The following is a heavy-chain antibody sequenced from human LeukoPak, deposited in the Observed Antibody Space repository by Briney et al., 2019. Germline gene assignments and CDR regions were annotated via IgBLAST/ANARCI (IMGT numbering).Heavy chain of an antibody. CDR3: ARGLGDATKAGDY. V-gene: IGHV1-69*05. CDR2: IIPIFGTA. CDR1: GGSFSSYA. Sequence: ASVKVSCKASGGSFSSYAISWVRQAPGQGLEWMGRIIPIFGTANYAQQFQGRVTITTDESTSTAYMELSSLRSEDTAVYYCARGLGDATKAGDYWGQGTLVTVSS. D-gene: IGHD1-26*01. J-gene: IGHJ4*02.